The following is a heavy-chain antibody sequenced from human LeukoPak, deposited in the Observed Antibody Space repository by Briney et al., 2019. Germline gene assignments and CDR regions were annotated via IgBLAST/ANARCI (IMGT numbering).Heavy chain of an antibody. CDR1: GASISSTNW. D-gene: IGHD3-10*01. V-gene: IGHV4-4*02. CDR2: IYHSGST. Sequence: SGTLSPTHAVSGASISSTNWWGCVRQPPGKGLEWIGEIYHSGSTNYNPSLKSRVTISVDKSKNQFSLKLSSVTAADTAVYYCAREYSFGEDVWGKGTTVTVSS. J-gene: IGHJ6*04. CDR3: AREYSFGEDV.